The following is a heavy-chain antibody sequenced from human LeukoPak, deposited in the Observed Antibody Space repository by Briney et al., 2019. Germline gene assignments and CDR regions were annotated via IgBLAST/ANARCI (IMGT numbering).Heavy chain of an antibody. Sequence: SETLSLTCAVSGGSISSGGYYWSWIRQHPGKGLEWIGYIYYSGSTYYNPSLKRRMTISVDTSKNQFSLRLSSVTAADTAVYYCAGSRSSCYEDWFEPWGQGTLVTVSS. CDR3: AGSRSSCYEDWFEP. CDR2: IYYSGST. J-gene: IGHJ5*02. D-gene: IGHD2-2*01. V-gene: IGHV4-31*11. CDR1: GGSISSGGYY.